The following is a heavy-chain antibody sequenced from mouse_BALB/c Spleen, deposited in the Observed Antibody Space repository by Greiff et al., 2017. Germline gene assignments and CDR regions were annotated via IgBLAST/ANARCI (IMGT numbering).Heavy chain of an antibody. D-gene: IGHD2-4*01. V-gene: IGHV1S81*02. CDR1: GYTFTSYY. Sequence: QVQLKESGAELVKPGASVKLSCKASGYTFTSYYMYWVKQRPGQGLEWIGEINPSNGGTNFNEKFKSKATLTVDKSSSTAYMQLSSLTSEDSAVYYCTRSMITDYWGQGTTLTVSS. CDR3: TRSMITDY. J-gene: IGHJ2*01. CDR2: INPSNGGT.